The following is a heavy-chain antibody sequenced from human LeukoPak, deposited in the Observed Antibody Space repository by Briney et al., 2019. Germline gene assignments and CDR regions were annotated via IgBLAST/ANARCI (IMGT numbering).Heavy chain of an antibody. V-gene: IGHV4-38-2*01. CDR1: GYSISSGYY. J-gene: IGHJ4*02. D-gene: IGHD5-12*01. CDR3: ASGYSGYEGAFLNY. Sequence: SETLSLTCAVSGYSISSGYYWGWIRQPPGKGLEWIGSIYHSGSTYYNPSLKSRATISVDTSKNQFSLKLSSVTAADTAVYYCASGYSGYEGAFLNYWGQGTLVTVSS. CDR2: IYHSGST.